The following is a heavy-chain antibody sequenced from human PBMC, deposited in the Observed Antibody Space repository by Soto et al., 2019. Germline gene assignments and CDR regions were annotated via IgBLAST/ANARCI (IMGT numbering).Heavy chain of an antibody. V-gene: IGHV3-33*01. J-gene: IGHJ3*01. Sequence: QVQLVESGGGVVQPGTSLRLSCVASGVSFSSNGMHWLRQAPGKGLEWVAVMWFDGNSKDNEDTVKGRFTISRDKSKDTLYLQMNSVRVEDTAVYYCARDGPWGSGAFDVWGQGTMVTVSS. CDR1: GVSFSSNG. CDR2: MWFDGNSK. D-gene: IGHD3-16*01. CDR3: ARDGPWGSGAFDV.